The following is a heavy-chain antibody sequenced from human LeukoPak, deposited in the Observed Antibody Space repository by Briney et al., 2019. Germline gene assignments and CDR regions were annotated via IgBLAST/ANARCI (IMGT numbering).Heavy chain of an antibody. CDR3: ARAGYYDSSEGAFDI. J-gene: IGHJ3*02. D-gene: IGHD3-22*01. CDR2: IYYSGST. CDR1: GGSISSGDYY. Sequence: SQTLSLTCTVSGGSISSGDYYWSWIRQPPGKGLEWIGYIYYSGSTYYNPSLKSRVTISVDTSKNQFSLKLSSVTAADTAVYYCARAGYYDSSEGAFDIWGQGTMVTVSS. V-gene: IGHV4-30-4*01.